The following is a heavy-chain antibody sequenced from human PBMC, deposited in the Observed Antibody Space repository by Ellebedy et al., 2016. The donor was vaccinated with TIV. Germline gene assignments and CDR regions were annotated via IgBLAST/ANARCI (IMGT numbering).Heavy chain of an antibody. J-gene: IGHJ6*02. D-gene: IGHD3-10*01. CDR3: ATGITMVRERNYGMDV. CDR1: GYSFTSYW. CDR2: IYPGDSDT. Sequence: GESLKISCKGSGYSFTSYWIGWVRQMPGKGLEWMGIIYPGDSDTRYSPSFQGQVTISADKSISTAYLQWSSLKASDTAMYYCATGITMVRERNYGMDVWGQGTTVTVSS. V-gene: IGHV5-51*01.